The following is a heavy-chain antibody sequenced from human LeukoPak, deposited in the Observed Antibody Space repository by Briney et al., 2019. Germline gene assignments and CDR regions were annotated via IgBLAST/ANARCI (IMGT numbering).Heavy chain of an antibody. CDR2: ISGKGGSR. CDR1: GFTFSTYT. CDR3: ARDAGYVRFDF. V-gene: IGHV3-64*01. Sequence: PGGSLRLSCAASGFTFSTYTMHWVRQAPGKGLESVSSISGKGGSREYANSVKGRFTISRDNSRNTLYLQMGSLRAEDMAVYYCARDAGYVRFDFWGQGTLATVSS. J-gene: IGHJ4*02. D-gene: IGHD5-18*01.